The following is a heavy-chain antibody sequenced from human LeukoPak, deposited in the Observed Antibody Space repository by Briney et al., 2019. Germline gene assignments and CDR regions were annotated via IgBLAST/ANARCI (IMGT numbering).Heavy chain of an antibody. V-gene: IGHV3-7*01. Sequence: GGSLRLSCAASGFTFNSYWMGWVRQAPGKGLEWVANIKQDGSEKYYVDSVKGRFTISRDNAKSSLYLQMNSLRAEDTAGYFWARRYFDYWGQGTLVTVSS. CDR3: ARRYFDY. J-gene: IGHJ4*02. CDR1: GFTFNSYW. CDR2: IKQDGSEK.